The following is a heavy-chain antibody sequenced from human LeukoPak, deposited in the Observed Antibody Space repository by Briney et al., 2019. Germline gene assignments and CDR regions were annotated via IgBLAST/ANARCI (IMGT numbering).Heavy chain of an antibody. D-gene: IGHD6-19*01. CDR3: ARDWGSTYSSGWPPLDY. Sequence: ASVKVSCKASGYTFTSYGISWARQAPGQGLEWMGWISAYNGNTNYAQKLQGRVTMTTDTSTSTAYMELRSLRSDDTAVYYCARDWGSTYSSGWPPLDYWGQGTLVTVSS. CDR1: GYTFTSYG. J-gene: IGHJ4*02. CDR2: ISAYNGNT. V-gene: IGHV1-18*01.